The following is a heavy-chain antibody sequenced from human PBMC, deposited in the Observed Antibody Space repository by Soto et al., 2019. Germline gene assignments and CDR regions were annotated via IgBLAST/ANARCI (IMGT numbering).Heavy chain of an antibody. J-gene: IGHJ4*02. CDR2: ISYDGSNK. V-gene: IGHV3-30-3*01. CDR1: GFTFSSYA. CDR3: APTGLPHIDY. Sequence: GSLRLSCAASGFTFSSYAMHWVRQAPGKGLEWVAVISYDGSNKYYADSVKGRFTISRDNSKNTLYLQMNSLRAEDTAVYYCAPTGLPHIDYWGQGTLVTVSS.